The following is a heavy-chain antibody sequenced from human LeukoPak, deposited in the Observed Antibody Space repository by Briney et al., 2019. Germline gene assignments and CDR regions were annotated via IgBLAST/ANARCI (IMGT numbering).Heavy chain of an antibody. CDR1: GYTFTSYD. CDR2: MNPNSGNT. V-gene: IGHV1-8*01. Sequence: ASVKVSCKASGYTFTSYDINWVRQATGQGLEWMGWMNPNSGNTGYAQKLQGRVTMTRNTSISTAYMELSSLRSEDTAVYYCASSSSWGDAFDIWGQGTMVTVSS. CDR3: ASSSSWGDAFDI. J-gene: IGHJ3*02. D-gene: IGHD6-13*01.